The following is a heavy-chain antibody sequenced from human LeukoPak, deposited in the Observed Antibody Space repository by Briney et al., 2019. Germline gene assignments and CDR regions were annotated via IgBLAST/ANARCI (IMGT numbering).Heavy chain of an antibody. J-gene: IGHJ3*02. CDR2: IKQDGSEK. CDR1: GFTFSSYE. V-gene: IGHV3-7*01. Sequence: PGGSLRLSCAASGFTFSSYEMNWVRQAPGKGLEWVANIKQDGSEKYYVDSVKGRFTISRDNAKSSLYLQMNSLRAEDTAVYYCARVGVVAMGAFDIWGQGTMVTVSS. CDR3: ARVGVVAMGAFDI. D-gene: IGHD3-22*01.